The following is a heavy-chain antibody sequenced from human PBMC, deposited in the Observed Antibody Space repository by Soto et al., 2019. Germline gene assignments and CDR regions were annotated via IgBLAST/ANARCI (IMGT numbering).Heavy chain of an antibody. Sequence: GGSLRLSCAASGFTFSNYWMTWVRQAPGKGLEWVANIKEDGSEKHYVDSVKGRFTISRDNAKNSLYLQMNSLRVEDTAVYFCSRDVVVGAKALNYWGQGALVTVSS. V-gene: IGHV3-7*01. CDR2: IKEDGSEK. J-gene: IGHJ4*02. CDR3: SRDVVVGAKALNY. D-gene: IGHD2-15*01. CDR1: GFTFSNYW.